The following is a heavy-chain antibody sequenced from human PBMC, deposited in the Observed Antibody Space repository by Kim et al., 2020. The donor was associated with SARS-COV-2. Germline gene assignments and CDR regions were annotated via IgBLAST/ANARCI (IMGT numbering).Heavy chain of an antibody. CDR2: ISSSSSYI. Sequence: GGSLRLSCAASGFTFSSYSMNWVRQAPGKGLEWVSSISSSSSYIYYADSVKGRFTISRDNAKNSLYLQMNSLRAEDTAVYYCAGKRGGYSSGLDYWGQGTLVTVSS. J-gene: IGHJ4*02. V-gene: IGHV3-21*01. CDR1: GFTFSSYS. D-gene: IGHD6-19*01. CDR3: AGKRGGYSSGLDY.